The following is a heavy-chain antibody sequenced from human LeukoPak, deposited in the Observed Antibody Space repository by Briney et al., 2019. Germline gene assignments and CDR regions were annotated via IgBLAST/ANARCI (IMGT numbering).Heavy chain of an antibody. D-gene: IGHD6-19*01. J-gene: IGHJ4*02. CDR1: GDSLSSHY. CDR2: IYGSGST. V-gene: IGHV4-59*08. Sequence: SETLSLTCTVSGDSLSSHYWSWIRQPPGKGLEWIGYIYGSGSTHYDPSLRSRVTISEDTSKNQFSLKLTSVTAANTAVYYCARNVGWYSHDSWGQGTLVTVSS. CDR3: ARNVGWYSHDS.